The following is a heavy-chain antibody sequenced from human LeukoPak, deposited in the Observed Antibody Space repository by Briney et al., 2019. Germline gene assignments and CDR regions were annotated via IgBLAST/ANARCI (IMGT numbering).Heavy chain of an antibody. CDR3: ATAKPRLNWFDP. D-gene: IGHD6-19*01. CDR1: GYTLTELS. V-gene: IGHV1-24*01. CDR2: FDPEDGET. Sequence: ASVTVSCKVSGYTLTELSMHWVRQAPGKGLEWMGGFDPEDGETIYAQKFQGRVTMTEDTSTDTAYMELSSLRSEDTAVYYCATAKPRLNWFDPWGQGALVTVSS. J-gene: IGHJ5*02.